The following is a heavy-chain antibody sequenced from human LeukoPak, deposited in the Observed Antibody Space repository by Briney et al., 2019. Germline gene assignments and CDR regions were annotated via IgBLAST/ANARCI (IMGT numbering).Heavy chain of an antibody. CDR2: IYHSGST. J-gene: IGHJ4*02. V-gene: IGHV4-38-2*02. Sequence: SETLSLTCTVCGYSISSGYYWGWIRQPPGKGLEWIGSIYHSGSTYYNPSLKSRVTISVDTSKNQFSLKLSSVTAADTAVYYCARDLGIAARPDYWGQGTLVTVSS. D-gene: IGHD6-6*01. CDR3: ARDLGIAARPDY. CDR1: GYSISSGYY.